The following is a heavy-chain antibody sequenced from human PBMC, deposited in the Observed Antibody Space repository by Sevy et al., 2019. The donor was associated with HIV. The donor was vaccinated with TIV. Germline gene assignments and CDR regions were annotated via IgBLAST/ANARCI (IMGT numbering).Heavy chain of an antibody. D-gene: IGHD2-2*01. Sequence: ASVKVSCKASGYTCTSYDINWVRQATGQGLEWMGWINPNSGNTGYAQKFQGRVTMTRNTSISTAYMELSSLRSEDTAVYYCARRWRYCSSTSCSYYYYGMDVWGQWTTVTVSS. CDR3: ARRWRYCSSTSCSYYYYGMDV. CDR1: GYTCTSYD. V-gene: IGHV1-8*01. J-gene: IGHJ6*02. CDR2: INPNSGNT.